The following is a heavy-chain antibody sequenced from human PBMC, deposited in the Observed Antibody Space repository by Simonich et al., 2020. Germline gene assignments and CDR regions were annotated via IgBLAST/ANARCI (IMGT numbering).Heavy chain of an antibody. CDR2: IYYSGST. D-gene: IGHD5-12*01. V-gene: IGHV4-59*08. J-gene: IGHJ4*02. CDR3: ARHDRWLQFYFDY. Sequence: QVQLQESGPGLVKPSETLSLTCTVSGGSISSYYWRWIRQPPGKGLEWIGNIYYSGSTNDNPSLKSRGTISVDTSKNQFSLKLSSVTAADTAVYYCARHDRWLQFYFDYWGQGTLVTVSS. CDR1: GGSISSYY.